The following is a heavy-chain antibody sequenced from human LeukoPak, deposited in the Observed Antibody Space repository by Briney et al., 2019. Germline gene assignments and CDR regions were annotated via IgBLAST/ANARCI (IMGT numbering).Heavy chain of an antibody. V-gene: IGHV4-61*09. Sequence: SQTLSLTCTVSGGSISSGSYYWSWIRQPAGKGLEWIGHIYTSGSTNYNPSLKSRVTISVDTSKNQFSLKLSSVSAADTAVYYCARGGIKGDYDSSTYDYWGQGTLVTVSS. CDR2: IYTSGST. CDR1: GGSISSGSYY. J-gene: IGHJ4*02. D-gene: IGHD3-22*01. CDR3: ARGGIKGDYDSSTYDY.